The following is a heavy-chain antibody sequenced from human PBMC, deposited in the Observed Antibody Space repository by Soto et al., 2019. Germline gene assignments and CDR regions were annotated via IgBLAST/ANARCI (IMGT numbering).Heavy chain of an antibody. CDR2: ISAYNGNT. CDR3: ARDPDYYYGSGSGNWFDP. D-gene: IGHD3-10*01. CDR1: GYTFTSYG. J-gene: IGHJ5*02. V-gene: IGHV1-18*01. Sequence: QVPLVQSGAEVRKPGASVKVSCKASGYTFTSYGISWVRQAPGQGLEWMGWISAYNGNTNYAQKLQDRVTMTTDTSTSTAYMELRSLRSDDTAVYYCARDPDYYYGSGSGNWFDPWGQGTLVTVSS.